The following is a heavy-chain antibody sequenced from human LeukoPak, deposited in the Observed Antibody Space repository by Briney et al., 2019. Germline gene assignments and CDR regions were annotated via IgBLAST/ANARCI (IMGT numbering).Heavy chain of an antibody. CDR3: ARGKTSQNIVTRKTYNWFDP. Sequence: GGSLRLSCAASGFTFDDYAMHWVRQAPGKGLEWVSGISWNSGSTDYADSVKGRFTISRDNAKNSLYLQMKSLRAEDTAVYYCARGKTSQNIVTRKTYNWFDPWGQGTLVTVSS. CDR2: ISWNSGST. V-gene: IGHV3-9*01. D-gene: IGHD2/OR15-2a*01. CDR1: GFTFDDYA. J-gene: IGHJ5*02.